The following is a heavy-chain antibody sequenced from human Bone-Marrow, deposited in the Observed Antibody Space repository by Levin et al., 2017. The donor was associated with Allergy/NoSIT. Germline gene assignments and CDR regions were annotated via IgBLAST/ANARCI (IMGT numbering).Heavy chain of an antibody. CDR3: ARVNTIYDIVVVPAANLP. V-gene: IGHV1-69*06. D-gene: IGHD2-2*01. Sequence: KISCKASGGTFSSYAISWVRQAPGQGLEWMGGIIPIFGTANYAQKFQGRVTITADKSTSTAYMELSSLRSEDTAVYYCARVNTIYDIVVVPAANLPWGQGTLVTVSS. J-gene: IGHJ5*02. CDR1: GGTFSSYA. CDR2: IIPIFGTA.